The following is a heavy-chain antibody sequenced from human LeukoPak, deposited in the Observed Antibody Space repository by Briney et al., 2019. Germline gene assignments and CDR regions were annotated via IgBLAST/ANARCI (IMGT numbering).Heavy chain of an antibody. D-gene: IGHD6-13*01. CDR1: GFTFNDYA. V-gene: IGHV3-9*01. CDR2: ISWNSGSI. Sequence: GRSLRLSCAASGFTFNDYAMHWVRQAPGKGLEWVSGISWNSGSIGYADSVKGRFTISRDNAKNSLYLQMNSLRAEDAALYYCAKIAAAAPSDHWGQGILVTVSS. CDR3: AKIAAAAPSDH. J-gene: IGHJ4*02.